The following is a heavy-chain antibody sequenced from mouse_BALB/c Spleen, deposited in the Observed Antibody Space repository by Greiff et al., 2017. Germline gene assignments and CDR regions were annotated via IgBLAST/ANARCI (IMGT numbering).Heavy chain of an antibody. Sequence: EVQLVESGGGLVQPGGSLKLSCAASGFTFSSYTMSWVRQTPEKRLEWVAYISNGGGSTYYPDTVKGRFTISRDNAKNTLYLQMSSLKSEDTAMYYCARKGLLGFAYWGQGTLVTVSA. V-gene: IGHV5-12-2*01. D-gene: IGHD2-3*01. CDR1: GFTFSSYT. J-gene: IGHJ3*01. CDR2: ISNGGGST. CDR3: ARKGLLGFAY.